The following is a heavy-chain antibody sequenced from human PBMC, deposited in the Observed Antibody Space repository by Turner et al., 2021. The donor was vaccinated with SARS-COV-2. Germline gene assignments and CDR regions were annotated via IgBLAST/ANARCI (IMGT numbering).Heavy chain of an antibody. CDR1: GFTFSSYE. CDR3: ARDLSNLYGMDV. V-gene: IGHV3-48*03. D-gene: IGHD2-8*01. Sequence: EVQLVESGGGLVQPGGSLRPPGAASGFTFSSYEMNWVRQAPGKGLEWVSYISSSGSTIYYADSVKGRFTISRDNAKNSLYLQMNSLRAEDTAVYYCARDLSNLYGMDVWGQGTTVTVSS. J-gene: IGHJ6*02. CDR2: ISSSGSTI.